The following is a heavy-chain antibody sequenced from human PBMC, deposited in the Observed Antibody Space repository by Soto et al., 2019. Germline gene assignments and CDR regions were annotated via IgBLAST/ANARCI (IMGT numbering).Heavy chain of an antibody. V-gene: IGHV1-3*01. CDR2: ISPDNGNT. CDR1: GYTFTRYT. D-gene: IGHD2-15*01. Sequence: ASVKVSCKASGYTFTRYTMNWVRQAPGQRLEWMGWISPDNGNTKSSQKFQDRVIITRDTSASTAYMDLSSLRSEDTAVYYCARGIATGQLDPWGQGTLVTVSS. CDR3: ARGIATGQLDP. J-gene: IGHJ5*02.